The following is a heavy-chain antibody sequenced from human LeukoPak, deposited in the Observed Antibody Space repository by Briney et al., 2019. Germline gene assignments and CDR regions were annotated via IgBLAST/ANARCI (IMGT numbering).Heavy chain of an antibody. D-gene: IGHD3-3*01. CDR1: GFTFSSYA. J-gene: IGHJ6*03. CDR3: AREGTVLRFLETLHYYYYYMDV. CDR2: ISGSGGST. Sequence: GGSLRLSCAASGFTFSSYAMSWVRQAPGKGLEWVSAISGSGGSTYYADSVKGRFTISRDNAKNSLYLQMNSLRAEDTAVYYCAREGTVLRFLETLHYYYYYMDVWGKGTTVTVSS. V-gene: IGHV3-23*01.